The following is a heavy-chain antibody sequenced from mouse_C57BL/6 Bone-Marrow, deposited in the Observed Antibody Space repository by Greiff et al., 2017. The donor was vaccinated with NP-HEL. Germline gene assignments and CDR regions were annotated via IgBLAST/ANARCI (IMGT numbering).Heavy chain of an antibody. CDR3: TPTGGYYAMDY. V-gene: IGHV6-3*01. CDR1: GFTFSNYW. Sequence: EVMLVESGGGLVQPGGSMKLSCVASGFTFSNYWMNWVRQSPEKGLEWVAQIRLKSDNYATHYAESVKGRFTISREYSKSSVYLQMNNLRAEDTGIYYCTPTGGYYAMDYWGQGTSVTVSS. CDR2: IRLKSDNYAT. J-gene: IGHJ4*01. D-gene: IGHD1-1*01.